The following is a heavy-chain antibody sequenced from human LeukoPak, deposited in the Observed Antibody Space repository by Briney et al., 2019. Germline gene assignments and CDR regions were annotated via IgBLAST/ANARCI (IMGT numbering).Heavy chain of an antibody. CDR3: AKSRFPAATSVLRYYGY. D-gene: IGHD3-9*01. CDR2: ISGSGGST. J-gene: IGHJ4*02. CDR1: GFTFSSYA. V-gene: IGHV3-23*01. Sequence: GGSLRLSCAASGFTFSSYAMSWVRQAPGKGLEWVSAISGSGGSTYYADSVKGRFTISRDNSKNTVYLQMNSLRAEDTAVYYCAKSRFPAATSVLRYYGYWGQGTLVTVSS.